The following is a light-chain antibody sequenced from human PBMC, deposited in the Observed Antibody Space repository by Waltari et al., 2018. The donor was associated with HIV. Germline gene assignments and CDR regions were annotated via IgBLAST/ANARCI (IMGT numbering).Light chain of an antibody. CDR2: EVN. V-gene: IGLV2-23*02. CDR3: CFSHARSTNFHVV. Sequence: QSALTQPASVSGSPGQSTTISCTATSSDIGNYTFVSCYPHHPGKAPKFLISEVNKRPSGVSNRFSGSKSGNTASLTISGLQAEDEADYYCCFSHARSTNFHVVFGGGTKLTVL. J-gene: IGLJ2*01. CDR1: SSDIGNYTF.